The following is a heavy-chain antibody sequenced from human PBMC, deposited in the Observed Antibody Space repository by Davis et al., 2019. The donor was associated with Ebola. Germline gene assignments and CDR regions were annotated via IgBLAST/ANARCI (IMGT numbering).Heavy chain of an antibody. CDR1: GGSIRNS. CDR2: VHHSGAT. Sequence: GSLRLSCTVSGGSIRNSGKGLEWIGYVHHSGATHYNPSLESRVTISIDTSKSHFSLKLSSLTAADTAVYYCARAGDYVVGWFDPWGQGTQVTVSS. V-gene: IGHV4-59*01. CDR3: ARAGDYVVGWFDP. J-gene: IGHJ5*02. D-gene: IGHD4-17*01.